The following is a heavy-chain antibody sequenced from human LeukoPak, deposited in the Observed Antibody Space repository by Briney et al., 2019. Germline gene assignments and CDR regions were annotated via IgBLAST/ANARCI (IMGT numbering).Heavy chain of an antibody. CDR2: IYSVGSST. J-gene: IGHJ3*02. CDR1: GFSFSSYW. Sequence: PGGSLRLSCAPSGFSFSSYWMHWVRQAPGKGLVWVSRIYSVGSSTSYTDSVKGRFTISRDNARTTLYLQMNSLRAEDTAVYYCAREKTYYDFWSGYYQPADAFDIWGQGTMVTVSS. V-gene: IGHV3-74*01. D-gene: IGHD3-3*01. CDR3: AREKTYYDFWSGYYQPADAFDI.